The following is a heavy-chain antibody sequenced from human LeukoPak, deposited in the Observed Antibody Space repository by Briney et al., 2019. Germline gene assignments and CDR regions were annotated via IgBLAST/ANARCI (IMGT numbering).Heavy chain of an antibody. J-gene: IGHJ4*02. CDR3: AKLWGKYDFWSGYYQYYFDY. D-gene: IGHD3-3*01. CDR1: GFTFSNFG. CDR2: ISASAGST. Sequence: GGSLRLSCAASGFTFSNFGMHWARQAPDKGLEWVSAISASAGSTFYADSVKGRFTISRDNSKNTLYLQMNSLRAEDTAVYYCAKLWGKYDFWSGYYQYYFDYWGQGTLVTVSS. V-gene: IGHV3-23*01.